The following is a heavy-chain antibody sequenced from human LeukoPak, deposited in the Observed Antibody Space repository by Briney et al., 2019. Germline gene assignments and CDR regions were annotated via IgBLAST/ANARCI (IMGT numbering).Heavy chain of an antibody. Sequence: GGSLRLSCAASGFIFSSYWMSWVRQAPGKGLEWVANIKQDGSEKYYVDSVKGRFTISRDNAKNSLYLQMNSLRVEDTAVYYCARDGGGDSGSYYFDYWGQGTLVTVSS. D-gene: IGHD2-21*02. J-gene: IGHJ4*02. CDR2: IKQDGSEK. V-gene: IGHV3-7*01. CDR1: GFIFSSYW. CDR3: ARDGGGDSGSYYFDY.